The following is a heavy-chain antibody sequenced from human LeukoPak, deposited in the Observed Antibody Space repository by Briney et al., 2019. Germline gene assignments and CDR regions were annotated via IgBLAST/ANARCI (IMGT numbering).Heavy chain of an antibody. CDR1: GYTFTSYY. Sequence: ASVKVSCKAPGYTFTSYYMHWVRQAPGQGLEWMGIINPSGGSTSYAQKLQGRVTMTRDMSTSTVYMELSSLRSEDTAVYYCARDLGDQWLVPSRWFDPWGQGTLVTVSS. CDR3: ARDLGDQWLVPSRWFDP. V-gene: IGHV1-46*01. CDR2: INPSGGST. J-gene: IGHJ5*02. D-gene: IGHD6-19*01.